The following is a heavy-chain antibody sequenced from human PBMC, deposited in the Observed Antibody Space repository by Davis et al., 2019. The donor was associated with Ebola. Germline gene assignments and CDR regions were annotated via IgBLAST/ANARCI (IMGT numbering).Heavy chain of an antibody. CDR3: ARVPEDLIMITFGGVPSDAFDI. CDR1: GFTFSSYS. V-gene: IGHV3-21*01. CDR2: ISSSSSYI. D-gene: IGHD3-16*01. Sequence: GGSLRLSCAASGFTFSSYSMNWVRQAPGKGLEWVSSISSSSSYIYYADSVKGRFTISRDNAKNSLYLQMNSLRAEDTAVYYCARVPEDLIMITFGGVPSDAFDIWGQGTMVTVSS. J-gene: IGHJ3*02.